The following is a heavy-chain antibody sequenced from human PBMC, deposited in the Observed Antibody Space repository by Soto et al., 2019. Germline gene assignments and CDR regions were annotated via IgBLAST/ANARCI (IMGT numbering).Heavy chain of an antibody. V-gene: IGHV3-23*01. CDR3: AKVIASRTTQPVDY. J-gene: IGHJ4*02. D-gene: IGHD3-22*01. CDR1: GFTFSSYA. Sequence: PGGSLRLSCAASGFTFSSYAMSWVRQAPGKGLEWVSVISGGGGSTYYADSVKGRFTISRDNSKNTVYLQMNSLRAEDTAVYYCAKVIASRTTQPVDYWDQGALVTVSS. CDR2: ISGGGGST.